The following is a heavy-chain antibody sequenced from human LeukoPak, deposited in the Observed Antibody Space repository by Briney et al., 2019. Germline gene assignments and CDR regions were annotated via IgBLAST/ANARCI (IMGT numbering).Heavy chain of an antibody. V-gene: IGHV3-7*01. Sequence: GGSLRLSCAASGFSFSSYWMSWVRQAPGKGLEWVANKQSDGSVQQYVDSVKGRLTISRGNAKNSLYLQMNSLRAEDTAVYYCARIPRGSGWSFLDFWGQGTLVTVTS. CDR2: KQSDGSVQ. J-gene: IGHJ4*02. D-gene: IGHD6-19*01. CDR3: ARIPRGSGWSFLDF. CDR1: GFSFSSYW.